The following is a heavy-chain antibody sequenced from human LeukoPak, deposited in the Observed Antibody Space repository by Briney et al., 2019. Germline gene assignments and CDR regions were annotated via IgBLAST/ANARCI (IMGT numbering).Heavy chain of an antibody. Sequence: GGSLRLSCAASGFTFSSYEMNWVRQAAGKGLEWVSYISSSGSTIYYADSVKGRFTISRDNAKNSLYQQMNSLRAEDTAVYYCARTLQAILVDYWGQGTLVTVSS. J-gene: IGHJ4*02. CDR1: GFTFSSYE. D-gene: IGHD4-11*01. CDR2: ISSSGSTI. V-gene: IGHV3-48*03. CDR3: ARTLQAILVDY.